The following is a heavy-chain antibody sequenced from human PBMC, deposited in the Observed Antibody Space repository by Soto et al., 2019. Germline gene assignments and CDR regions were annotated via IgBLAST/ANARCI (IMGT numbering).Heavy chain of an antibody. CDR3: ARERFGITVTPFDY. CDR2: IIPILGIA. CDR1: GGTFSSYT. V-gene: IGHV1-69*08. D-gene: IGHD4-17*01. J-gene: IGHJ4*02. Sequence: QVQLVQSGAEVKKPGSSVKVSCKAPGGTFSSYTISWVRQAPGQGLEWMGRIIPILGIANYAQKFQGRVTITADKSTSTAYMELSSLRSEDTAVYYCARERFGITVTPFDYWGQGTLVTVSS.